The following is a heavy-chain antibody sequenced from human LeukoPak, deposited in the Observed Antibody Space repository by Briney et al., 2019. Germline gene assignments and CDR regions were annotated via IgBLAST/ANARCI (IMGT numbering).Heavy chain of an antibody. J-gene: IGHJ4*02. CDR2: ISSSSSYI. Sequence: GGSLRLSCAASGFTSSSYSMNWVRQAPGKGLEWVSSISSSSSYIYYADSVKGRFTISRDNAKNSLYLQMNSLRAEDTAVYYCAREDVVVTAYFDYWSQGTLVTVSS. V-gene: IGHV3-21*01. CDR1: GFTSSSYS. CDR3: AREDVVVTAYFDY. D-gene: IGHD2-21*02.